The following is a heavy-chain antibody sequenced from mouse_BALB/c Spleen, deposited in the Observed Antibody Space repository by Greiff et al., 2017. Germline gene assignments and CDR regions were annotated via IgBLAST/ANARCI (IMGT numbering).Heavy chain of an antibody. CDR2: ISSGGSYT. J-gene: IGHJ4*01. CDR1: GFTFSSYT. V-gene: IGHV5-6-4*01. CDR3: TRDGYDAMDY. Sequence: EVKLMESGGGLVKPGGSLKLSCAASGFTFSSYTMSWVRQTPEKRLEWVATISSGGSYTYYPDSVKGRFTISRDNAKNTLYLQMSSLKSEDTAMYYCTRDGYDAMDYWGQGTSVTVSS.